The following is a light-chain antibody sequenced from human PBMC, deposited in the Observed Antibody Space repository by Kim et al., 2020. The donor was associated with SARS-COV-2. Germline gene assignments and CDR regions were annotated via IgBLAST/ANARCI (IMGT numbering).Light chain of an antibody. Sequence: IVLTQSPGTLSLSPGERVTLSCRASQSVSSSYLAWYQQKPGQAPRLLIYGASSRATGIPDRFSGSGSGTDFTLTISRLEPEDFAVYFCQQYGSSPLTFGGGTKMEI. CDR3: QQYGSSPLT. V-gene: IGKV3-20*01. CDR2: GAS. J-gene: IGKJ4*01. CDR1: QSVSSSY.